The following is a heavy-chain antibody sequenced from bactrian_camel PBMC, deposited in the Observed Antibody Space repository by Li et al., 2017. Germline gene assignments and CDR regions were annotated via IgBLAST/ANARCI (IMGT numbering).Heavy chain of an antibody. V-gene: IGHV3S53*01. Sequence: HVQLVESGGGSVQAGGSLRLSCTTPGYAYRNYCLAWFRQAPGKEHEGVAAIDTDGRTNYADSVKGRFTISRGNRNVVYLQMDSQKPEDSGMYNCGAKDFTPCRPPLYDYLTDDQGTQVTVS. D-gene: IGHD3*01. CDR1: GYAYRNYC. CDR2: IDTDGRT. J-gene: IGHJ4*01.